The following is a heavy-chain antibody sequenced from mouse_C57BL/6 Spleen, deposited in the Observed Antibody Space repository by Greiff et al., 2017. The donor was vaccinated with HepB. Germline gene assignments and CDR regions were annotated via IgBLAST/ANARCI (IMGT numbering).Heavy chain of an antibody. CDR2: INPGSGGT. Sequence: VQLQQSGAELVRPGTSVKVSCKASGYAFTNYLIEWVKQRPGQGLEWIGVINPGSGGTNYNEKFKGKATLTADKSSSTAYMQLSSLTSEDSAVYFCARSEVYYGSSYGYFDVWGTGTTVTVSS. D-gene: IGHD1-1*01. V-gene: IGHV1-54*01. J-gene: IGHJ1*03. CDR1: GYAFTNYL. CDR3: ARSEVYYGSSYGYFDV.